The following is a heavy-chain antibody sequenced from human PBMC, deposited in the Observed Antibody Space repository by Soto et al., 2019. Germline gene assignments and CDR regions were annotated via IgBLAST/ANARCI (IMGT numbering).Heavy chain of an antibody. CDR3: ARGRSNWAYYFYF. Sequence: EVHLVESGGGLVQPGGSLRLSCAASGFTFSSYSLNWVRQAPGKGLEWVSYITSSGTTVYYADSVRGRFTISRDNAKNSMYVQMTSLRDDDTAVYYCARGRSNWAYYFYFWGPGTLVTVSS. D-gene: IGHD6-13*01. J-gene: IGHJ4*02. CDR2: ITSSGTTV. CDR1: GFTFSSYS. V-gene: IGHV3-48*02.